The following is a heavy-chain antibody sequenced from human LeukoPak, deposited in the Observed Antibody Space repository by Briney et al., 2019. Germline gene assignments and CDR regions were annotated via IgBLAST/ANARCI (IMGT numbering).Heavy chain of an antibody. Sequence: ASVKVSCKTSGFTFRTSAIQWVRQARGQRLEWIGWTVVGRGETKYAQDLQGRVTITTDMSTSTAYLELSGLRSEDTAVYYCAAERYDGPCCWFDPWGQGTLVTVSS. CDR2: TVVGRGET. V-gene: IGHV1-58*02. J-gene: IGHJ5*02. CDR3: AAERYDGPCCWFDP. CDR1: GFTFRTSA. D-gene: IGHD1-14*01.